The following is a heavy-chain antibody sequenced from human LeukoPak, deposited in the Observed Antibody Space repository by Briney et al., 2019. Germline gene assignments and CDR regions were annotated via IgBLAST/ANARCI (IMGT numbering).Heavy chain of an antibody. Sequence: GGSLRLSCAASGFTFSSHGMHWVRQAPGRGLEWVAFIRYDGINEYYADSMKGRFTISRDNSKNTLYLQMNSLRAEDTAVYYCAKVLAESGFSSGWSRGFDYWGQGTLVTVSS. CDR3: AKVLAESGFSSGWSRGFDY. J-gene: IGHJ4*02. V-gene: IGHV3-30*02. D-gene: IGHD6-19*01. CDR1: GFTFSSHG. CDR2: IRYDGINE.